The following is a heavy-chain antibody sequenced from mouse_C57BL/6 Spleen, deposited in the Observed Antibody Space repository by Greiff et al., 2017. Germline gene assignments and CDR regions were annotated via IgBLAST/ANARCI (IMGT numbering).Heavy chain of an antibody. J-gene: IGHJ3*01. CDR1: GYTFTSYW. V-gene: IGHV1-52*01. Sequence: QVQLQQPGAELVRPGSSVKLSCKASGYTFTSYWMHWVKQRPIQGLEWIGNIDPSDSETHYNQKFKDKATLTVDKSSSTAYMQLSSLTSEDSAVYYCARGSGDVGFAYWGQGTLVTVSA. CDR2: IDPSDSET. CDR3: ARGSGDVGFAY. D-gene: IGHD1-3*01.